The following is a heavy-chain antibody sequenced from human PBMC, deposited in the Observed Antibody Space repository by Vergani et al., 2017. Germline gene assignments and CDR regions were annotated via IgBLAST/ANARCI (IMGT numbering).Heavy chain of an antibody. CDR2: ISFDGTNE. Sequence: VQLVESGGGVVQPGTSLRLSCVVSGFALNRHAMYWVRQAPGQGLEWVVGISFDGTNEYYPDLVKGRFTISRDIAKNTLYLQVRSLRLEDTGVYHCVRDRGLCAGGRCYTEAWDYWGQGTPVTVSS. V-gene: IGHV3-30-3*01. J-gene: IGHJ4*02. CDR3: VRDRGLCAGGRCYTEAWDY. D-gene: IGHD2-2*02. CDR1: GFALNRHA.